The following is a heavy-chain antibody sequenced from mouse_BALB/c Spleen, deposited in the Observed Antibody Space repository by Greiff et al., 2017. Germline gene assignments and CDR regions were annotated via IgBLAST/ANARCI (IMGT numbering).Heavy chain of an antibody. D-gene: IGHD2-4*01. Sequence: EVQLVESGGDLVKPGGSLKLSCAASGFTFSSYGMSWVRQTPDKRLEWVATISSGGSYTYYPDSVKGRFTISRDNAKNTLYLQMSSLKSEDTAMYYCARQSMITTAYYFDYWGQGTTLTVSS. CDR2: ISSGGSYT. J-gene: IGHJ2*01. CDR1: GFTFSSYG. CDR3: ARQSMITTAYYFDY. V-gene: IGHV5-6*01.